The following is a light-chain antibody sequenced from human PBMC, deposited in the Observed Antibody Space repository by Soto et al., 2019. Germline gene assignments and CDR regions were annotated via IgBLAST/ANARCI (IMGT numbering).Light chain of an antibody. V-gene: IGKV3-20*01. CDR1: QTVASNY. CDR2: GAS. J-gene: IGKJ1*01. CDR3: QQYNNSRWT. Sequence: ETVLTQSPGTLSLSPGERVTLSCRASQTVASNYFAWYQQRPGQAPRLLMNGASTRATGVPDRFSGSGSGTDFTLNISRLEPEDFAVYYCQQYNNSRWTFGQGTKVDIK.